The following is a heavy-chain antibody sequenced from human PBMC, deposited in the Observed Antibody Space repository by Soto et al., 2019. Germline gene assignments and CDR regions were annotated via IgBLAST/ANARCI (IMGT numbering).Heavy chain of an antibody. D-gene: IGHD3-22*01. CDR1: GFTFSRYG. J-gene: IGHJ4*02. CDR3: ARDDYDSSGYYGGDY. V-gene: IGHV3-33*01. CDR2: IWYDGSNK. Sequence: QVQLVESGGGVVQPGRSLRLSCAASGFTFSRYGMHWVRQAPGKGLEWVAVIWYDGSNKYYADSVTGRFTISRDNSKNTLYVQMNSLSAEDTAVYYCARDDYDSSGYYGGDYWGQGTLVTVSS.